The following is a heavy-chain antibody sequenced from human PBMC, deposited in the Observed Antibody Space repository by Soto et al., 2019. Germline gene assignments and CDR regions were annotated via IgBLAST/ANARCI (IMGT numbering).Heavy chain of an antibody. CDR1: GYTLTELS. CDR2: FDPEDGET. J-gene: IGHJ6*02. CDR3: ATDYKEQLVPSYYYGMDV. D-gene: IGHD6-6*01. Sequence: GASVKVSCKVSGYTLTELSMHWVRQAPGKGLEWMGGFDPEDGETIYAQKFQGRVTMTEDTSTDTAYMELSSLRSEDTAVYYCATDYKEQLVPSYYYGMDVWGQGTTVTVSS. V-gene: IGHV1-24*01.